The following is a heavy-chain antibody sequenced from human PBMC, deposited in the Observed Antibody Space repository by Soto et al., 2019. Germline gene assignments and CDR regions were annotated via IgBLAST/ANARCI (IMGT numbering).Heavy chain of an antibody. D-gene: IGHD3-22*01. CDR2: ISKSSDTI. V-gene: IGHV3-48*02. CDR1: GFSFSNYN. J-gene: IGHJ4*02. Sequence: VQLVESGGGLVQPGGSLRLTCAASGFSFSNYNMNWVRQAPGKGLEWVSYISKSSDTIYYADSVRGRFSISRDNGKNSLYRQMDSLRDEDTAVYYCARDAFDYDTTGYHCDYWGQGTLVTVSS. CDR3: ARDAFDYDTTGYHCDY.